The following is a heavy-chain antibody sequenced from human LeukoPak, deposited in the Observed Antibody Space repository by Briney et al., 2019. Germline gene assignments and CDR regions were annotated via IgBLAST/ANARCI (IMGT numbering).Heavy chain of an antibody. J-gene: IGHJ4*02. CDR2: IYGGGAT. D-gene: IGHD6-6*01. CDR1: GLTVSSDY. Sequence: GGSLRLSCAASGLTVSSDYMAWVRQAPGKGLEWISVIYGGGATYYADSVQGRFTISRDTSNNALYLQMISLRVEDTAVHHCARLLPASRHYFDYWGLGTLVTVSS. CDR3: ARLLPASRHYFDY. V-gene: IGHV3-53*01.